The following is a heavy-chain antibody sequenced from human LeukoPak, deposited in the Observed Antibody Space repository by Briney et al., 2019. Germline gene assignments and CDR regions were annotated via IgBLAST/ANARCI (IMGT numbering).Heavy chain of an antibody. CDR2: IDKEKNSYAP. CDR1: GFTFSGSA. CDR3: TRDSGTYNWLDP. V-gene: IGHV3-73*01. J-gene: IGHJ5*02. Sequence: GGSLRLSCEASGFTFSGSAIHWVRQSFGKGLEWIGHIDKEKNSYAPASAYAVSVEGRFTVSRDDSQNMAYLQMSVLKTEVTALYYCTRDSGTYNWLDPWGQGTVVTVS. D-gene: IGHD1-26*01.